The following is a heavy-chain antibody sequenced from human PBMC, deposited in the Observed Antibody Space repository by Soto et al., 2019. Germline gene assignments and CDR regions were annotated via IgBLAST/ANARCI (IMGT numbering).Heavy chain of an antibody. Sequence: PSETLFLTCTVSGGSISSSSYYWGWIRQPPGKGLEWIGSIYYSGSTYYNPSLKSRVTISVDTSKNKFSLKLSSVTAADTAVYYCARYCSGGSCYSFFAFDIWGQGTMV. CDR3: ARYCSGGSCYSFFAFDI. CDR2: IYYSGST. V-gene: IGHV4-39*01. CDR1: GGSISSSSYY. D-gene: IGHD2-15*01. J-gene: IGHJ3*02.